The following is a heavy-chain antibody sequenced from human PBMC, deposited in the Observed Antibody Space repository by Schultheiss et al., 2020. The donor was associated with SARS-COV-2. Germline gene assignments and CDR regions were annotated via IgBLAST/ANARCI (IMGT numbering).Heavy chain of an antibody. Sequence: GGSLRLSFAASGFTFSSYSMNWVRQAPGKGLEWVSSISSSSSYIYYADSVKGRFTISRDNAKNSLYLQMNSLRAEDTAVYYCARDLNGYDSGYFDYWGQGTLVTVSS. V-gene: IGHV3-21*01. J-gene: IGHJ4*02. CDR2: ISSSSSYI. CDR1: GFTFSSYS. CDR3: ARDLNGYDSGYFDY. D-gene: IGHD5-12*01.